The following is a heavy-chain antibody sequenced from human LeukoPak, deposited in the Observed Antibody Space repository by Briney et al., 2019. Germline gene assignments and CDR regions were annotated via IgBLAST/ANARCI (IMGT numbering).Heavy chain of an antibody. V-gene: IGHV3-48*01. CDR3: ARDPAYGDYYFDY. Sequence: GGSLRLSCAASGFTFSSYSMSWVRQAPGKGLEWVSYISSSSSTIYYADSVKGRFTISRDNAKNSLYLQMNSLRAEDTAVYYCARDPAYGDYYFDYWGQGTLVTVSS. J-gene: IGHJ4*02. D-gene: IGHD4-17*01. CDR1: GFTFSSYS. CDR2: ISSSSSTI.